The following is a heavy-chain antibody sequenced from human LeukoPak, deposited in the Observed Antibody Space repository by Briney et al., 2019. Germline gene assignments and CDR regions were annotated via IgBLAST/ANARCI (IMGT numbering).Heavy chain of an antibody. V-gene: IGHV3-53*01. J-gene: IGHJ4*02. D-gene: IGHD5-18*01. Sequence: GGPLRLSCAASGFTFSTNCMTGVRQSPGKGREWGSTIYSGGTTYYADSVMGRLTISRHNSRNTLYLQMNSLRAEDTAVYYCARVDTVMAYYFDLWGQGTLVTVSS. CDR2: IYSGGTT. CDR3: ARVDTVMAYYFDL. CDR1: GFTFSTNC.